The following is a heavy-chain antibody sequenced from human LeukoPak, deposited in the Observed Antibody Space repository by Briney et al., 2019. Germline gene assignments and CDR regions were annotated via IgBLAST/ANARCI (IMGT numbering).Heavy chain of an antibody. V-gene: IGHV4-61*02. J-gene: IGHJ6*04. CDR1: GGSVSSGSYY. D-gene: IGHD2-15*01. CDR2: IYTSGST. CDR3: ARDACCSGGSCYSGRNYYYGMDG. Sequence: SQTLSLTCTVSGGSVSSGSYYWSWIRQPPGKGLEWIGSIYTSGSTNYNPSLKSRVTISVDTSKNQFSLKLSSVTAADTAVYYGARDACCSGGSCYSGRNYYYGMDGWGKGTTVTVSS.